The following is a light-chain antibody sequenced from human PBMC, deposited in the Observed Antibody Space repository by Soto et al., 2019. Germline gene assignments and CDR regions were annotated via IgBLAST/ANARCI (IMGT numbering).Light chain of an antibody. J-gene: IGKJ2*01. CDR3: QQYNNWPYT. CDR2: GAS. Sequence: EIVMTQSPATLSVSPGDRATLSCRASQSVRSYLAWYQQKPGQSPRPLISGASTRATGFPARFSGSGSGTEFTLTISNLQSEDFAVYYCQQYNNWPYTFGQGTKLEIK. V-gene: IGKV3-15*01. CDR1: QSVRSY.